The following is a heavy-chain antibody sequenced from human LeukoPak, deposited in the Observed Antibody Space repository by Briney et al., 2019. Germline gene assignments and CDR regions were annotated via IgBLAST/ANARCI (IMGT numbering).Heavy chain of an antibody. Sequence: GGSLRLSCVASGFSFRTYSMNWVRQTPGKGLEWVSYIDSTGDDTSYAGFAKGRFTVSRDNAETSLYLQMNSLRDEDTAVYYCATDTYDYNSRHSSGDYWGQGALVIVSS. CDR1: GFSFRTYS. CDR3: ATDTYDYNSRHSSGDY. V-gene: IGHV3-21*05. D-gene: IGHD3-22*01. J-gene: IGHJ4*02. CDR2: IDSTGDDT.